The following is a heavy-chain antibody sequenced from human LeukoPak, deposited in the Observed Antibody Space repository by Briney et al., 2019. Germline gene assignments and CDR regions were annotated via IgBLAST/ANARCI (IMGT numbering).Heavy chain of an antibody. Sequence: ASVKVSCKASGYTFSSYVMHWVRQAPGQRLEWMGWINAGNGNTKYSQEFKGRVTMTTDTSTSTAYMELRSLRSDDTAVYYCARGRYSSSWMSIDAFDIWGQGTMVTVSS. D-gene: IGHD6-13*01. V-gene: IGHV1-3*01. J-gene: IGHJ3*02. CDR3: ARGRYSSSWMSIDAFDI. CDR1: GYTFSSYV. CDR2: INAGNGNT.